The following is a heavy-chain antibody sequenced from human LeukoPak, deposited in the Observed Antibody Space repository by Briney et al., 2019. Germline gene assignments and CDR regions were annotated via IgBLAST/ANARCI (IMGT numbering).Heavy chain of an antibody. Sequence: GGSLRLSCAASGFTFSSYAMHWVRQAPGKGLEWVAVISYDGSNKYYADSVKGRFTITRDNSENTLYLQMNSLRAEDTAVYYCAKDPSVLLWFGELDSFDPWGQGTLVTVSS. CDR1: GFTFSSYA. CDR3: AKDPSVLLWFGELDSFDP. D-gene: IGHD3-10*01. CDR2: ISYDGSNK. V-gene: IGHV3-30-3*01. J-gene: IGHJ5*02.